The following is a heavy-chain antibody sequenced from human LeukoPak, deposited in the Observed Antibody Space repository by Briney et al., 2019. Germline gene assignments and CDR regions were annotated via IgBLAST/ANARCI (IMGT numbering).Heavy chain of an antibody. J-gene: IGHJ6*03. CDR1: TFTFSIYG. CDR3: AKDARPDDSTHNYYFYCMDV. V-gene: IGHV3-30*02. Sequence: GDSLTLSCAASTFTFSIYGVHWVRQAPGKGLEWVSFIRSDGSTTYYADSVMGRFTISRDNSKNTVFLQMSSLRPEDTAVYYCAKDARPDDSTHNYYFYCMDVWGKGTTVTVSS. CDR2: IRSDGSTT. D-gene: IGHD3-16*01.